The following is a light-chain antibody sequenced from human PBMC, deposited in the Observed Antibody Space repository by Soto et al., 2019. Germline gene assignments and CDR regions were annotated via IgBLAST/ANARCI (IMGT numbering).Light chain of an antibody. CDR2: DVS. CDR1: RSDVCGYNY. J-gene: IGLJ1*01. V-gene: IGLV2-11*01. CDR3: CSYVGRKTYV. Sequence: SVLSQPRSGSWSPGQNITISCTGTRSDVCGYNYVSWYQQHPAKAPKLIIFDVSKRPSGVPNRFSGSKSGNTASLAISGLRAEDEADYYCCSYVGRKTYVFGAGTRSPS.